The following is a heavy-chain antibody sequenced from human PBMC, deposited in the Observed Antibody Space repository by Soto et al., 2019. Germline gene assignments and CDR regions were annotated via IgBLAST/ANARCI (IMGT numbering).Heavy chain of an antibody. CDR2: INPSGGST. CDR3: AREGLELRPYYYYGMDV. V-gene: IGHV1-46*01. CDR1: GYTFTSYY. Sequence: ASVKVSCKASGYTFTSYYMHWVRQAPGQGLEWMGIINPSGGSTSYAQKFQGRVTMTRDTSTSTVYMELSSLRSEDTAVYYCAREGLELRPYYYYGMDVWGQGTTVTVSS. D-gene: IGHD1-7*01. J-gene: IGHJ6*02.